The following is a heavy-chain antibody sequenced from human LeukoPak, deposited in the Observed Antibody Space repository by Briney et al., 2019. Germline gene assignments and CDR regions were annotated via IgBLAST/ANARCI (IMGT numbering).Heavy chain of an antibody. CDR1: GFTFSNYA. J-gene: IGHJ4*02. D-gene: IGHD3-10*01. Sequence: GGSLRLSCAASGFTFSNYAMTWVRQAPGKGLEWVSRISASAGFTHLADSVKGRFTISRDNSKNTLCLQMNSLRAEDTAVYYCAKWAHGTYFYGSGTYYAFDYWGQGTLVTVSS. CDR2: ISASAGFT. V-gene: IGHV3-23*01. CDR3: AKWAHGTYFYGSGTYYAFDY.